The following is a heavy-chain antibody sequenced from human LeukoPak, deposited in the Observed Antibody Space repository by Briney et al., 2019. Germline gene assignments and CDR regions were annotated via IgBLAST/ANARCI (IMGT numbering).Heavy chain of an antibody. CDR1: GFTISSYA. D-gene: IGHD2-8*02. CDR2: INGGGGLT. V-gene: IGHV3-23*01. Sequence: PGGSLRLSCEGSGFTISSYAMSWVRQAPGKGLEWVSAINGGGGLTYYADSVKGRFTIYRDNSKNTLYLQMNSLRAEDTAVYYCAKSGGGDCTGDYCINWFDPWGQGTLVTVSS. CDR3: AKSGGGDCTGDYCINWFDP. J-gene: IGHJ5*02.